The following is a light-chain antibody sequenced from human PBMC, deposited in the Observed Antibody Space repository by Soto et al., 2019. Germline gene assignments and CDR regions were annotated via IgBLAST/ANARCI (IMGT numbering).Light chain of an antibody. CDR1: QNINKY. CDR3: QQSHSTPYT. V-gene: IGKV1-39*01. Sequence: DIQMTQSPSSLSASVGDRVTITCRASQNINKYLNWYQQKPGKAPKLLIYAASHLQSGDPSIFSGSGSGTDFTLTISSLQPEDFATYYCQQSHSTPYTFGQGTKLEI. CDR2: AAS. J-gene: IGKJ2*01.